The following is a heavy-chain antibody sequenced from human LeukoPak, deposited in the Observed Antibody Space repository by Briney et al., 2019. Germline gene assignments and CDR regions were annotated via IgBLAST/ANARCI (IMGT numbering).Heavy chain of an antibody. D-gene: IGHD4-23*01. J-gene: IGHJ4*02. CDR1: AFTFSSYA. Sequence: GGSLRLSCAASAFTFSSYAMSWVRQAPGEGLEWVSDISGSGGSTYYADSVKGRFTISRDNSQNTLYLQMNNLRAEDTAVYYCAKDQANYGGNSFDYWGQGTLVTVSS. CDR2: ISGSGGST. CDR3: AKDQANYGGNSFDY. V-gene: IGHV3-23*01.